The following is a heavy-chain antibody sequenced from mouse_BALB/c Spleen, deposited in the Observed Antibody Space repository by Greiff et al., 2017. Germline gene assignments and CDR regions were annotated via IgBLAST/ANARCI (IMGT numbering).Heavy chain of an antibody. CDR1: GYTFTSYV. CDR3: ARGPIYDGYYAPFAY. D-gene: IGHD2-3*01. J-gene: IGHJ3*01. CDR2: INPYNDGT. Sequence: EVQLQESGPELVKPGASVKMSCKASGYTFTSYVMHWVKQKPGQGLEWIGYINPYNDGTKYNEKFKGKATLTSDKSSSTAYMELSSLTSEDSAVYYCARGPIYDGYYAPFAYWGQGTLVTVSA. V-gene: IGHV1-14*01.